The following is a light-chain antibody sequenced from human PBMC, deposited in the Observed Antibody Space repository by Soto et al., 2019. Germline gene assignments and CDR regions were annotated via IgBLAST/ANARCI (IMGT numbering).Light chain of an antibody. Sequence: PGEIATLSCRASQSVSSNYFAWYQQKPGQAPRLLISGTFSRATGIPDRFSGSGSGTDFTLTISRLEPEDFAVYYCQQYGSSPRTFGQGTKVDIK. V-gene: IGKV3-20*01. CDR3: QQYGSSPRT. J-gene: IGKJ1*01. CDR1: QSVSSNY. CDR2: GTF.